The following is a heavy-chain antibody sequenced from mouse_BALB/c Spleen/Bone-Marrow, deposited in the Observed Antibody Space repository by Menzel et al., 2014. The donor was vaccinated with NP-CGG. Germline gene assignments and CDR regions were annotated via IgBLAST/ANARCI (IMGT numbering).Heavy chain of an antibody. D-gene: IGHD4-1*01. CDR3: ARWEYYAMDY. CDR2: IDPANGNT. V-gene: IGHV14-3*02. CDR1: GFNIKDTY. J-gene: IGHJ4*01. Sequence: VQLVESGAELVKPGASVKLSCTASGFNIKDTYMHWVKQRPEQGLEWIGRIDPANGNTKYDPKFQGKATITADTSSNTAYPQLSSLTSEDTAVYYCARWEYYAMDYWGQGTSVTVSS.